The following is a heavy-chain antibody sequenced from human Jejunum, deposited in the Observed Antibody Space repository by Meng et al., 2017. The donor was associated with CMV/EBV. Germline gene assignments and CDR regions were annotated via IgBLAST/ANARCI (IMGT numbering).Heavy chain of an antibody. V-gene: IGHV6-1*01. CDR3: VRLRGNSWLDS. J-gene: IGHJ5*01. CDR2: TYYRSTWYN. CDR1: GDSVSSNSAT. Sequence: QVQLQQSGPGLVKPSQTLLPTCAIVGDSVSSNSATWNWIRQSPSGGLEWLGRTYYRSTWYNDYAESVKSRITINPDTSKNHLSLQLNSVTPDDAAMYYCVRLRGNSWLDSWGQGTLVTVSA.